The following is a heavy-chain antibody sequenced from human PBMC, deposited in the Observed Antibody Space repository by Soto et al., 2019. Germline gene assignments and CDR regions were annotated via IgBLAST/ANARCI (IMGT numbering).Heavy chain of an antibody. CDR2: ISGSGGST. D-gene: IGHD3-3*01. CDR3: AKDLDFDYYYYGMDV. Sequence: LRLSCAASGFTFSSYAMSWVRQAPGKGLGWASAISGSGGSTYYADSVKGRFTISRDNSKNTLYLQMNSLRAEDTAVYYCAKDLDFDYYYYGMDVWGQGTTVTVSS. CDR1: GFTFSSYA. V-gene: IGHV3-23*01. J-gene: IGHJ6*02.